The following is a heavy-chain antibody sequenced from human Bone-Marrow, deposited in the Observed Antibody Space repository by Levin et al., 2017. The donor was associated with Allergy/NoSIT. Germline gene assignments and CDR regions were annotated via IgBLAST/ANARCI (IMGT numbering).Heavy chain of an antibody. CDR3: ARATANRKDGYDI. Sequence: SGPTLVKPTETLTLTCTVSGFSLSNAGVGVSWIRQPPGKALEWLAHIFSNGEKSYSTSLKSRLTISKDISKRLVVLTLTHLDPMDTATYFCARATANRKDGYDIWGQGTMVTVSS. D-gene: IGHD1-14*01. CDR2: IFSNGEK. V-gene: IGHV2-26*02. J-gene: IGHJ3*02. CDR1: GFSLSNAGVG.